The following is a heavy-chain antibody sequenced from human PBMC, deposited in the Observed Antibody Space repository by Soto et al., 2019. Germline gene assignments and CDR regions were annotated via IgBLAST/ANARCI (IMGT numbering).Heavy chain of an antibody. CDR3: TSDPFWLRET. J-gene: IGHJ5*02. CDR2: INPAGTIT. V-gene: IGHV3-74*01. Sequence: MQMVESGGGSVQPGGSLRLSCAASGFPFSHYWMHWVRQTPGKGLVWVSRINPAGTITNYADSVEGRFTISRDNADSALFLQMNSLSAEDTGIIYCTSDPFWLRETWGQGTLVTVSS. CDR1: GFPFSHYW. D-gene: IGHD3-3*01.